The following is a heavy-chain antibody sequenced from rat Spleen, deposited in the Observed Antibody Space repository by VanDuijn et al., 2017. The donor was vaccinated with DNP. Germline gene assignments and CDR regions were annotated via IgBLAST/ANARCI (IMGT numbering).Heavy chain of an antibody. CDR2: INKDSSTI. Sequence: EVKLVESGGGLVQPGRSLKLSCAASGFNFNDYWMGWVRQAPGKGLEWIGQINKDSSTISYSPSLKDKFTISRDNAPNTLYLQMNKLGSEDTGIYYGAKGPNFGGWSDYFDYWGQGVMVTVSS. V-gene: IGHV4-2*01. CDR1: GFNFNDYW. J-gene: IGHJ2*01. CDR3: AKGPNFGGWSDYFDY. D-gene: IGHD1-11*01.